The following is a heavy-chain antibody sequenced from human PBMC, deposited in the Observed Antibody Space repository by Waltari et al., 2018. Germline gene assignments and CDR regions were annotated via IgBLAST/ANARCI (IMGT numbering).Heavy chain of an antibody. CDR2: IYYSGST. CDR1: GGPISSYY. J-gene: IGHJ5*02. V-gene: IGHV4-59*01. CDR3: ARVFRFWFDP. D-gene: IGHD3-3*01. Sequence: QVQLQESGPGLVKPSETLSLTCPVSGGPISSYYWSWIRQPPGKGLEWIGYIYYSGSTNYNPSLKSRVTISVDTSKNQFSLKLSSVTAADTAVYYCARVFRFWFDPWGQGTLVTVSS.